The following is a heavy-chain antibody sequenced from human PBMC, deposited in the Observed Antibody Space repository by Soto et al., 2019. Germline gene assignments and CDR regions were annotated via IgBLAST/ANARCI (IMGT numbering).Heavy chain of an antibody. D-gene: IGHD4-17*01. V-gene: IGHV1-18*01. CDR3: ARGTYGDY. J-gene: IGHJ4*02. Sequence: QVHLVQSGAEVKKPGASVKVSCKGSGYAFTTYGITWVRQAPGQGLEWMGWISAHNGNTNYAQKLQGRVTVTRDTSTTAAYMELRSLRSDDTGVYYCARGTYGDYWGQGALVTVSS. CDR1: GYAFTTYG. CDR2: ISAHNGNT.